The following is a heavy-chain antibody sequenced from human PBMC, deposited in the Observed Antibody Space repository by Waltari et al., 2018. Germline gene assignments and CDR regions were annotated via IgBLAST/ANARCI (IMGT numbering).Heavy chain of an antibody. V-gene: IGHV4-34*01. J-gene: IGHJ5*02. CDR1: GGSFSGSY. CDR3: ARDQQLAQYNWFDP. D-gene: IGHD6-13*01. Sequence: QVQLQQWGAGLLKPSETLSLTCAVYGGSFSGSYWSWIRQPPGKGLEGIGEINHSGSTNYNPSLKSRVTISVDTSKNQFSLKLSSVTAADTAVYYCARDQQLAQYNWFDPWGQGTLVTVSS. CDR2: INHSGST.